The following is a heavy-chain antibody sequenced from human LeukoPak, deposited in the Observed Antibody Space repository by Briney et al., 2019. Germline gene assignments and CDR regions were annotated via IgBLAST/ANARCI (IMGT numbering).Heavy chain of an antibody. D-gene: IGHD3-16*01. V-gene: IGHV3-13*01. J-gene: IGHJ3*02. Sequence: PGGSLRLSCAASGFTFSSYDMHWVRQATGKGLEWVSSIGTAGDTHYPGSVKGRFTISRENAKNSLYLQMNSLRAGDTAAYYCARKGDGAFDIWGQGTMVTVSS. CDR3: ARKGDGAFDI. CDR1: GFTFSSYD. CDR2: IGTAGDT.